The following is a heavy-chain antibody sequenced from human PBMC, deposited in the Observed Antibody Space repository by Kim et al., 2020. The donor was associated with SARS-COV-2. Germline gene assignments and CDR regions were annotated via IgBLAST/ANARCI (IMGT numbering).Heavy chain of an antibody. CDR3: ATQRNGLGPY. D-gene: IGHD2-2*01. CDR2: DRT. J-gene: IGHJ4*02. Sequence: DRTYYADAVKGRFTISRDNSKDTLYLQMTSLRAEDTAVYYCATQRNGLGPYWGQGTLVTVS. V-gene: IGHV3-66*01.